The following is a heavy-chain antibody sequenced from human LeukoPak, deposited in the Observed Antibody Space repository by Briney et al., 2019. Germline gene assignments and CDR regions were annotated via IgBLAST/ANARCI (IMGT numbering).Heavy chain of an antibody. CDR2: ISSSGITI. CDR3: SRLRGYSYGYADY. V-gene: IGHV3-48*04. Sequence: GGSLRLSCAASGFTFSSYSMNWVRQAPGKGLEWVSYISSSGITIGYSDSVKGRFTISRDNAKNSLYLQMNSLRVEDTAVYYCSRLRGYSYGYADYWGQGTLVTVSS. CDR1: GFTFSSYS. J-gene: IGHJ4*02. D-gene: IGHD5-18*01.